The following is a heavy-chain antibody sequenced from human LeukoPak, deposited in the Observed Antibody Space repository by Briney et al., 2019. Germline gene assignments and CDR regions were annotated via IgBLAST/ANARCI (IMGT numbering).Heavy chain of an antibody. CDR1: GGSISSGGYS. J-gene: IGHJ4*02. V-gene: IGHV4-30-2*01. D-gene: IGHD4-23*01. CDR3: ARVSGGNANDY. Sequence: SETLSLTCTVSGGSISSGGYSWSWSRQPPGKGLEWIGYIYHSGSTYYNPSLKSRVTISVDRSKNQFSLKLSSVTAADTAVYYCARVSGGNANDYWGQGTLVTVSS. CDR2: IYHSGST.